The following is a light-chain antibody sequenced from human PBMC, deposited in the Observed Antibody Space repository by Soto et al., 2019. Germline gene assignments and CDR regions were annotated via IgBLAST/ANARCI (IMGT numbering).Light chain of an antibody. J-gene: IGKJ4*01. Sequence: EIVLTQSPATLSLSPGERATLSCRASQSVSSYLAWYQQRPGQAPRLLIYDASKRATGIPAKFSGSGSGTDFTLTISTLEPEDFAVYYCQQRSIWPPTFGGGTKVEIK. CDR3: QQRSIWPPT. CDR2: DAS. V-gene: IGKV3-11*01. CDR1: QSVSSY.